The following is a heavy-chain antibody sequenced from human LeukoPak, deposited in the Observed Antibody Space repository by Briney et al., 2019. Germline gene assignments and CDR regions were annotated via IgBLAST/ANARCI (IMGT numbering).Heavy chain of an antibody. CDR1: GGSFSGYY. CDR3: ARGFGRGVPAARVRPFDY. Sequence: RPSETLSLTCAVDGGSFSGYYWSWIRQPPGKGLEWIGEVNDRGSTNYHPSLKSRVTISVDTSKNQFSLKLSSVTAADPAVYYCARGFGRGVPAARVRPFDYWGQGTLVTVSS. D-gene: IGHD2-2*01. CDR2: VNDRGST. V-gene: IGHV4-34*01. J-gene: IGHJ4*02.